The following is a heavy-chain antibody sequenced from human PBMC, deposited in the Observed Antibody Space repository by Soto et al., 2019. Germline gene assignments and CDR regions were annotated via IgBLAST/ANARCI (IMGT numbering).Heavy chain of an antibody. CDR1: GYSFTTYW. Sequence: GESLKISCKGSGYSFTTYWIGWVRQMPGKGLEWMGIIYPGDSDTRYSPSFQGQVSISVDKSINTAYLHWSSLKASDTAMFYCAKRLAPTEFFDIGGKGTMATV. CDR3: AKRLAPTEFFDI. J-gene: IGHJ3*02. D-gene: IGHD3-9*01. CDR2: IYPGDSDT. V-gene: IGHV5-51*01.